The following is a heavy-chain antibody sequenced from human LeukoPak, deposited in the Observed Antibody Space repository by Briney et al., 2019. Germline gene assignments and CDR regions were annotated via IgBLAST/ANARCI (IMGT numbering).Heavy chain of an antibody. Sequence: ASVKVSCKASGGTFSSYAISWVRQAPGQGLEWMGRIIPILGIANYAQKFQGRVTITADKSTSTAYMELSSLRSEGTAVYYCARGRFGAWNYFDYWGQGTLVTVSS. D-gene: IGHD3-3*01. CDR2: IIPILGIA. J-gene: IGHJ4*02. CDR1: GGTFSSYA. V-gene: IGHV1-69*04. CDR3: ARGRFGAWNYFDY.